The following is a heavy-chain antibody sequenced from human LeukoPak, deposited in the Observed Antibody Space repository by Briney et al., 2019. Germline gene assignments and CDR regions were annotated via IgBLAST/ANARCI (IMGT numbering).Heavy chain of an antibody. CDR2: VYYSGST. V-gene: IGHV4-59*01. J-gene: IGHJ4*02. CDR1: GGSISDYY. D-gene: IGHD6-6*01. Sequence: KPSETVSFTCTVSGGSISDYYWSWIRQPPGKGLEWIGYVYYSGSTSYNPSLKSRVTISVDTSKNQFSLRVSSVTAADTALYYCARVHLVFAYWGQGTLVTVSS. CDR3: ARVHLVFAY.